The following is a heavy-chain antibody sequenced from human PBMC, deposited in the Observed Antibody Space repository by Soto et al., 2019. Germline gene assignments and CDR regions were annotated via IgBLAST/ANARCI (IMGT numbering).Heavy chain of an antibody. V-gene: IGHV1-2*02. J-gene: IGHJ5*02. D-gene: IGHD3-10*01. CDR3: ASHARGARFDP. Sequence: QVQLVQSGAEVKKPGASVKVSCKAPRYIFTAYFMHWVRQAPGQGLEWMGWINPNNGATHYGLSLLGRVTLTRDTSISTAYMELSSLRSDDTAVYYCASHARGARFDPWGQGTLVIVSS. CDR1: RYIFTAYF. CDR2: INPNNGAT.